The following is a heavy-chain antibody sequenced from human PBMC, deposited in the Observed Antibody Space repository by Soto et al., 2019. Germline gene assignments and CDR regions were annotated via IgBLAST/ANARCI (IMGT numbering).Heavy chain of an antibody. CDR1: GFTFGSFA. Sequence: PVGSLRLSCTASGFTFGSFALGWVRQAPGEGLEWVSSISIGGSYTTYADSVRGRFIISRDNAKNTLDLQMNGLRAEDTAVYSCAKWSRTDVFWGRGTLVTVSS. J-gene: IGHJ1*01. CDR2: ISIGGSYT. CDR3: AKWSRTDVF. V-gene: IGHV3-23*01. D-gene: IGHD1-1*01.